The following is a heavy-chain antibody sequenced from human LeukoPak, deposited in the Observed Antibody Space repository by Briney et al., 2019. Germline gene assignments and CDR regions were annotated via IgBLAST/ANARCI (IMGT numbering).Heavy chain of an antibody. CDR3: ARGHYDVLTSSYKWTPDY. Sequence: GGSLRLSCAASGFTFSTYNMNRVRQAPGKGLEWVSSITSGGGYTYYADSVKGRFTTSRDNAKNSLSLRLDSLRAEDTAVYYCARGHYDVLTSSYKWTPDYWGQGTLVTVSS. CDR1: GFTFSTYN. V-gene: IGHV3-21*06. D-gene: IGHD3-9*01. J-gene: IGHJ4*02. CDR2: ITSGGGYT.